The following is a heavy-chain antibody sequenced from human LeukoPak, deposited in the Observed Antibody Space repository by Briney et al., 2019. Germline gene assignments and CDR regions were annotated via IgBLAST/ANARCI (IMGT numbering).Heavy chain of an antibody. J-gene: IGHJ3*02. CDR2: IDTNTGNP. CDR1: GYTFITYA. Sequence: GASVKVSCKASGYTFITYAINWVRQAPGQGLEWMGWIDTNTGNPAYAQGFTGRFVFSLDTSVNTAFLQISSLKAEDTAVYYCARLAATGTGANDAFDIWGQGTMVTVYS. CDR3: ARLAATGTGANDAFDI. V-gene: IGHV7-4-1*02. D-gene: IGHD6-13*01.